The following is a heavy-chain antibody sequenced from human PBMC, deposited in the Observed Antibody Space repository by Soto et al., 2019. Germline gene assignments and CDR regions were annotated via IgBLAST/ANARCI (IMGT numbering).Heavy chain of an antibody. D-gene: IGHD6-13*01. J-gene: IGHJ3*01. Sequence: QVQLVQSGTEVKKPGASVKVSCKASSYTFTNYGISWVRQAPGQGLEWLAWINTYNGHTNYAQKLQGRVTLTTDTSTSTAYMELRSLRSDDTAVYYCARDLLYSSRSTVRFDFWGQGTMVTVSS. CDR2: INTYNGHT. V-gene: IGHV1-18*01. CDR1: SYTFTNYG. CDR3: ARDLLYSSRSTVRFDF.